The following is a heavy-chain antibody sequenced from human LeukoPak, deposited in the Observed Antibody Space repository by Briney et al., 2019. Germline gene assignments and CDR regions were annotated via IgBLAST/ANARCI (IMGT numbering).Heavy chain of an antibody. J-gene: IGHJ4*02. Sequence: PGGSLRLSCAASGFSFSIYSMNWVRQAPGKGLEWVSYISSSRSTIYYADSVKGRFTISRDNAKNSLYLQMNSLRAEDTAVYYCARDIAVAGTQSFDYWGQGTLVTVSS. CDR2: ISSSRSTI. V-gene: IGHV3-48*01. CDR1: GFSFSIYS. CDR3: ARDIAVAGTQSFDY. D-gene: IGHD6-19*01.